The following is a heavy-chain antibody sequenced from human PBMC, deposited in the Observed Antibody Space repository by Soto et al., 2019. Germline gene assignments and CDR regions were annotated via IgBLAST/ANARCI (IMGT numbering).Heavy chain of an antibody. V-gene: IGHV1-18*01. D-gene: IGHD4-17*01. CDR1: GYTFNTYG. CDR3: ARDVFGYGDYANWFDP. CDR2: ISAYDGKT. J-gene: IGHJ5*02. Sequence: ASVKVSCKTSGYTFNTYGINWVRQAPGQGLELMGWISAYDGKTTYAEKFQGRVTLTTDTSISTAYMELSRLRSDDTAVYYCARDVFGYGDYANWFDPWGQGTLVTVSS.